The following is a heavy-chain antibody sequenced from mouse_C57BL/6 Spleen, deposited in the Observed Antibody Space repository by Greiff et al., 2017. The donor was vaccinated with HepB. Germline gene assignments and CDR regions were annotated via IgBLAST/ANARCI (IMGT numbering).Heavy chain of an antibody. D-gene: IGHD2-3*01. J-gene: IGHJ4*01. Sequence: EVKVVESGGGLVKPGGSLKLSCAASGFTFSSYAMSWVRQTPEKRLEWVATISDGGSYTYYPDNVKGRFTISRDNAKNNLYLQMSHLKSEDTAMYYCARAPYDGYYDYAMDYWGQGTSVTVSS. CDR1: GFTFSSYA. CDR2: ISDGGSYT. CDR3: ARAPYDGYYDYAMDY. V-gene: IGHV5-4*03.